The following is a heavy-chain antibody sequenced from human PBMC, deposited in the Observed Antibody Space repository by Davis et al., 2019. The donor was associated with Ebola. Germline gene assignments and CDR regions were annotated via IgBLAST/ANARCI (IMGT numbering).Heavy chain of an antibody. CDR1: GGTFTNYA. V-gene: IGHV1-69*04. CDR2: IIPVVDTK. J-gene: IGHJ4*02. Sequence: AASVKVSCKTSGGTFTNYAVNWVRQAPGQGLEWMGRIIPVVDTKDYAQKFQGRVTLTADKATNTAYMELSGLRFEDTAVYYCARGFLTWEDYWGQGTLVTVSS. CDR3: ARGFLTWEDY. D-gene: IGHD1-26*01.